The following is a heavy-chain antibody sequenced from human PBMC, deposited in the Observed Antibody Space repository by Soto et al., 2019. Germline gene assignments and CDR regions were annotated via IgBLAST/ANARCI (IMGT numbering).Heavy chain of an antibody. CDR3: TRDPVPDSSGYLPFDY. V-gene: IGHV3-21*01. CDR2: ISTTNSYI. J-gene: IGHJ4*02. CDR1: GFRFSTYS. D-gene: IGHD3-22*01. Sequence: EVQLVESGGGLVKPGGSLRLSCAASGFRFSTYSMNWVRQAPGKGLEWVASISTTNSYIYYAASVRGRFTISRDNAKNSLLMQMNSLRAEDTAVYYCTRDPVPDSSGYLPFDYWGQGTLVTVSS.